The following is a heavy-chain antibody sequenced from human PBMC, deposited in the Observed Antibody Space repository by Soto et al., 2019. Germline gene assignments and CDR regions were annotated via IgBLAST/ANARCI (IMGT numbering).Heavy chain of an antibody. CDR1: GGPISSYY. D-gene: IGHD1-26*01. Sequence: QVQLQESGPGLVKPSETLSLNCTVSGGPISSYYWSWIRQSPGKGLEWIGYIYYSGSANYNPSLKSWVTISGGQFQDQVPLGVGSVAAADPGVYFCGRGSRCLAPRLDYWGQGTLVTVSS. V-gene: IGHV4-59*01. J-gene: IGHJ4*02. CDR2: IYYSGSA. CDR3: GRGSRCLAPRLDY.